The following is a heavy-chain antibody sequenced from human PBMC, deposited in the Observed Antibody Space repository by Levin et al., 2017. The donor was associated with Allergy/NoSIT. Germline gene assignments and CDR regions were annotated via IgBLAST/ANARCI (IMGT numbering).Heavy chain of an antibody. J-gene: IGHJ4*02. V-gene: IGHV3-33*05. D-gene: IGHD4/OR15-4a*01. CDR2: ISYDGSNQ. Sequence: GESLKISCVASGFSFSTYGWHWVRQAPGKGLEWVALISYDGSNQDYADSVKGRFSISRDNSKSTVYLQMNGLRVEDTAVYYCAGDGAHKEPFDSWGQGTLVTVPS. CDR3: AGDGAHKEPFDS. CDR1: GFSFSTYG.